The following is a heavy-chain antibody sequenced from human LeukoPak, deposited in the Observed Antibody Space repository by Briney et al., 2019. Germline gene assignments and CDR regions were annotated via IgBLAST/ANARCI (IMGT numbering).Heavy chain of an antibody. D-gene: IGHD3-9*01. J-gene: IGHJ4*02. CDR2: ISGSGGSA. V-gene: IGHV3-23*01. Sequence: GGSLRLSCSASGFTYTDYSMSWVRQVPGKGLEWVSAISGSGGSAYYADSVKGRFTISRDNSKNTLYLQMNSLRAEDTAVYYCAKDGGGYDILTGYYTKYYFDYWGQGTLVTVSS. CDR1: GFTYTDYS. CDR3: AKDGGGYDILTGYYTKYYFDY.